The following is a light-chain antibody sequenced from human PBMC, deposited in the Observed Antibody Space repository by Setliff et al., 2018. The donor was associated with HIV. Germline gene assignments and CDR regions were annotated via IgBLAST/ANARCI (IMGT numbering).Light chain of an antibody. J-gene: IGLJ1*01. V-gene: IGLV2-14*03. CDR2: DVS. CDR3: SSYSINNLYV. CDR1: SSDVGGYNY. Sequence: QSALTQPASVSGSPGQSITISCTGTSSDVGGYNYVSWYQQHPGKAPELMIYDVSNRPSGVSNRFSGSKSGNTASLTISGLQTEDEADYYCSSYSINNLYVFATGTKVTVL.